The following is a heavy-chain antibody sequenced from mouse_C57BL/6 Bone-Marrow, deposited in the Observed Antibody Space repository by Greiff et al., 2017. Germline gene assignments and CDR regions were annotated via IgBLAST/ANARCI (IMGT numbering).Heavy chain of an antibody. CDR3: TTLNDYDWYFDV. D-gene: IGHD2-4*01. CDR2: IDPENGDT. J-gene: IGHJ1*03. V-gene: IGHV14-4*01. CDR1: GFNIKDDY. Sequence: EVQRVEWGAELVRPGASVKLSCTASGFNIKDDYMHWVKQRPEQGLEWIGWIDPENGDTEYASKFQGKATITADTSSNTAYLQLSSLTSEDTAVYYCTTLNDYDWYFDVWGTGTTVTVSS.